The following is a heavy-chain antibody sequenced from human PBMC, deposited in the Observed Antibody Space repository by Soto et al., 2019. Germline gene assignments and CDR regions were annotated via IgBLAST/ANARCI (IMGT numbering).Heavy chain of an antibody. CDR1: GYTFTGYY. CDR3: ARERYQVISDGMDV. Sequence: ASVKVSCKASGYTFTGYYIHWVREAPGQGLEWMGWINPQTGGTSYAQKFQGRVTLSRDTSINTAYLELSRLTFDDAAVYFCARERYQVISDGMDVWGQGTTVTASS. CDR2: INPQTGGT. V-gene: IGHV1-2*02. J-gene: IGHJ6*02. D-gene: IGHD2-2*01.